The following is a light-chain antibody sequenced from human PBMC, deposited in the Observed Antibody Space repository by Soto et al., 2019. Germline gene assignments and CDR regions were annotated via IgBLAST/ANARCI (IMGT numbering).Light chain of an antibody. J-gene: IGKJ1*01. CDR3: QQYGSSQT. CDR2: GAS. V-gene: IGKV3-20*01. Sequence: EIGLTQSPGTLSLYPGERATLSCRASQSVSSSYLAWYQQKPGQAPRLLIYGASSRATGIPDRFSGSGSGTDFTLTISRLEPEDFAVYYCQQYGSSQTFGQGTKVDIK. CDR1: QSVSSSY.